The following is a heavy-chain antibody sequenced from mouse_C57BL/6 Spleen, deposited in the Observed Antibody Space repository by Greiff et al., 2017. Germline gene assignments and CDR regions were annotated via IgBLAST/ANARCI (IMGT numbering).Heavy chain of an antibody. Sequence: EVQLVESGGGLVKPGGSLKLSCAASGFTFSSYTMSWVRQTPEKRLEWVATICGGGGNTYYPDSVKGRVTIARDNATNTLYLHMSSLRSEDTALYYCARHAMDYWGQGTSVTVSS. CDR3: ARHAMDY. J-gene: IGHJ4*01. CDR1: GFTFSSYT. V-gene: IGHV5-9*01. CDR2: ICGGGGNT.